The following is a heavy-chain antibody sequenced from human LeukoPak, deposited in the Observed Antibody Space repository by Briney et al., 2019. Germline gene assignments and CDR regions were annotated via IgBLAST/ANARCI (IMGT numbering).Heavy chain of an antibody. CDR3: ARARSASGNTFDY. CDR1: GYSISSHYY. V-gene: IGHV4-38-2*02. J-gene: IGHJ4*02. D-gene: IGHD6-13*01. CDR2: IYHSGST. Sequence: SETLSLTCTVSGYSISSHYYWAWIRQPPGKGLEWIGSIYHSGSTYYNPSLKSRITISVDTSKNQFSLKVSSVTAADTAVYYCARARSASGNTFDYWGQGTLVTVSS.